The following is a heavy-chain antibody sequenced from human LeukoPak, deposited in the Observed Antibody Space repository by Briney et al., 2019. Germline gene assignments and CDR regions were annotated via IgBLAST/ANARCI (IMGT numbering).Heavy chain of an antibody. CDR3: AKEKDSSSWSDYYYGMDV. V-gene: IGHV3-43*02. CDR2: ISGGGGTT. Sequence: GGSLRLSCAASGFTFSGYAMNWVREAPGKGLEWVSAISGGGGTTYYADSVKGRFTISRDNSKNSLYLQMNSLRTEDTALYYCAKEKDSSSWSDYYYGMDVWGQGTTVTVSS. CDR1: GFTFSGYA. D-gene: IGHD6-13*01. J-gene: IGHJ6*02.